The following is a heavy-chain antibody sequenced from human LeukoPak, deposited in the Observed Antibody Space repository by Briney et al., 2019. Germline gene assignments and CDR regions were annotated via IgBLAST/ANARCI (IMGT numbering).Heavy chain of an antibody. CDR2: ISSSSSYI. CDR1: GFTFSSYS. J-gene: IGHJ6*02. D-gene: IGHD4-17*01. CDR3: ARDLVGDYPYYYGMDV. V-gene: IGHV3-21*01. Sequence: PGGSLRLSCAASGFTFSSYSMNWVRQAPGKGLEWVSSISSSSSYIYYADSVKGQFTISRDNAKNSLYLQMNSLRAEDTAVYYCARDLVGDYPYYYGMDVWGQGTTVTVSS.